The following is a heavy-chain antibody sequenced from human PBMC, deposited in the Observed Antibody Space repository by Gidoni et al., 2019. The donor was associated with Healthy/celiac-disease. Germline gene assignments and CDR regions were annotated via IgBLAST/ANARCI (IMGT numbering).Heavy chain of an antibody. CDR2: ISGSGGST. CDR1: GFTFSRYA. CDR3: AKWGAGGSWFDP. V-gene: IGHV3-23*01. Sequence: EVQLLESGGGLVQPGGSLRLSCAASGFTFSRYAMSWVRTAPGKGLEWVSAISGSGGSTYYADSVKGRFTISRDNSKNTLYLQMNSLRAEDTAVYYCAKWGAGGSWFDPWGQGTLVTVSS. D-gene: IGHD2-8*02. J-gene: IGHJ5*02.